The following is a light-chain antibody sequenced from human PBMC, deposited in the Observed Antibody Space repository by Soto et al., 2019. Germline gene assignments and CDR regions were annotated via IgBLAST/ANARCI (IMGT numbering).Light chain of an antibody. CDR1: ENINSNY. CDR2: GAS. Sequence: VVLTQSPGTLSLSPGERATLSCRASENINSNYLAWYQQKPGQAPRLLIYGASSRASGIPDRFSGSGSGKEFTLTISILEPEDLAVYYCQQYGRSPRTFGQGTKLEIK. V-gene: IGKV3-20*01. J-gene: IGKJ2*01. CDR3: QQYGRSPRT.